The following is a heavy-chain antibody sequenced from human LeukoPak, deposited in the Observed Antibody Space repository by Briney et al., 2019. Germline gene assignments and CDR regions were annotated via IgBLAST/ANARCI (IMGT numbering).Heavy chain of an antibody. D-gene: IGHD6-13*01. CDR2: ISSSSSYI. Sequence: GGSLRLSCAASGFTFSSYAMNWVRQAPGKGLEWVSSISSSSSYIYYADSVKGRFTISRDNAKNSLYLQMSSLRAEDTAVYYCARERREGYSSSSGAFDIWGQGTMVTVSS. CDR3: ARERREGYSSSSGAFDI. J-gene: IGHJ3*02. V-gene: IGHV3-21*01. CDR1: GFTFSSYA.